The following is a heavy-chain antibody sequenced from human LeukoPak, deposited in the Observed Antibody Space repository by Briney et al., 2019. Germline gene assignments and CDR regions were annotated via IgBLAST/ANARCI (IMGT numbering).Heavy chain of an antibody. V-gene: IGHV1-69-2*01. CDR3: ATWGAPMRAFDI. CDR2: VDPEDGET. CDR1: GYTFTSYD. D-gene: IGHD1-26*01. Sequence: ASVKVSCKASGYTFTSYDINWVRQAPGKGLEWMGRVDPEDGETIYAEKFQGRVTITADTSTDTAYMELSSLRSEDTAVYYCATWGAPMRAFDIWGQGTMVTVSS. J-gene: IGHJ3*02.